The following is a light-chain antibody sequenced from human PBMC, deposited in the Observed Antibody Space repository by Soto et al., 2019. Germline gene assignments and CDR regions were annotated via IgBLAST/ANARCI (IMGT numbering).Light chain of an antibody. CDR3: CSYAGSSTFRV. J-gene: IGLJ2*01. V-gene: IGLV2-23*02. CDR2: EVS. Sequence: QSALTQPASVSGSPGQSITISCTGTSSDVGSYNLVSWYQQHPGKAPKLMIYEVSKRPSGVSNRFCGSKSGNTASLTISGLQAEDEADYYCCSYAGSSTFRVFGGGTKLTVL. CDR1: SSDVGSYNL.